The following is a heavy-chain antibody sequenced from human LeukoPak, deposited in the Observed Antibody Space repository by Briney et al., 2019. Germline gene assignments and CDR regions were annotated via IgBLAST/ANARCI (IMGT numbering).Heavy chain of an antibody. D-gene: IGHD5-18*01. J-gene: IGHJ4*02. CDR1: GFTFSSYG. Sequence: GRSLRLSCAASGFTFSSYGMHWVRQAPGKGLEWVAVIWYDGGHKYYVDSVKGRFTISRDNSKNTLYLEMNSLRAEDTAVYYCARGNGNGYGYLDSWGQGTLVTVAS. CDR2: IWYDGGHK. V-gene: IGHV3-33*01. CDR3: ARGNGNGYGYLDS.